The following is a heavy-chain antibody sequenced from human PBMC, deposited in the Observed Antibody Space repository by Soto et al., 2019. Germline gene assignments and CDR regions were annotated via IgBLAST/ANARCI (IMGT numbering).Heavy chain of an antibody. Sequence: EVQRVESGGGLIQPGGSLRLSWAVSGLTVSSYAMSWVRQAPGAGLEWVSGIYASDSTHYADSVKGRFTTSRDKSKTTLFLQMNSLRAEDTAVYYCAKGWMDVWGQGTTVTVS. CDR3: AKGWMDV. CDR2: IYASDST. V-gene: IGHV3-53*01. CDR1: GLTVSSYA. J-gene: IGHJ6*02.